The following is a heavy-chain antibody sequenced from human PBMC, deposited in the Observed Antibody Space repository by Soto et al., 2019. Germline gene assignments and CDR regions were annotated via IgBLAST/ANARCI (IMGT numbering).Heavy chain of an antibody. Sequence: SVKVSCKASGGTFSSYAISWVRQDPGQGLEWMGGIIPIFGTANYAQKFQGRVTITADEYTSTAYMELSRLRSEDTAVYHCAWGLLVVLIPFDYCGQGTLVTV. D-gene: IGHD3-22*01. CDR2: IIPIFGTA. J-gene: IGHJ4*02. CDR1: GGTFSSYA. V-gene: IGHV1-69*13. CDR3: AWGLLVVLIPFDY.